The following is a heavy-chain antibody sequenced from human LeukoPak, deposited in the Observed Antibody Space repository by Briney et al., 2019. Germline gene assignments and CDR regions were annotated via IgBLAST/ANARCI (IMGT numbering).Heavy chain of an antibody. V-gene: IGHV3-30*03. Sequence: PGRSLSLSCAASGFTFSSYGMHWVRPAPGKGLEWVAFISNDGSNKYYADSVKGRFTLSRDNSRNTLYLQMNSLRVEDMAVYYCVPDDWNIMELFDNWGQGALVTVSS. D-gene: IGHD1/OR15-1a*01. CDR2: ISNDGSNK. CDR3: VPDDWNIMELFDN. CDR1: GFTFSSYG. J-gene: IGHJ4*02.